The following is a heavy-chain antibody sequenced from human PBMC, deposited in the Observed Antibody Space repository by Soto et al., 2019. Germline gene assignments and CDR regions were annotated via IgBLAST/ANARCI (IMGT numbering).Heavy chain of an antibody. CDR1: GFTVSSNY. CDR3: AREVVVVAHSTYYYYYGMDV. D-gene: IGHD2-15*01. Sequence: PGGSLRLSCAASGFTVSSNYMSWVRQAPGKGLEWVSVIYSGGSTYYADSVKGRFTISRDNSKNTLYLQMNSLRAEDTAVYYCAREVVVVAHSTYYYYYGMDVWGQGTTVTVSS. CDR2: IYSGGST. V-gene: IGHV3-53*01. J-gene: IGHJ6*02.